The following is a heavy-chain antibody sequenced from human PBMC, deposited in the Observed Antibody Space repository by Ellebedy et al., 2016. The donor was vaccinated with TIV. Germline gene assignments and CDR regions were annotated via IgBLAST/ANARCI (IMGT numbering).Heavy chain of an antibody. CDR3: AKDIELSY. J-gene: IGHJ4*02. V-gene: IGHV3-30*18. Sequence: GESLKISCSASGFTFSDSAMSWVRLAPGAGLEWVALVSYDGNNGYYADSVKGRFTISRDDSKNTLYLQMNSLRAEDTAAYYCAKDIELSYWGQGSLVTVSS. CDR1: GFTFSDSA. D-gene: IGHD5-18*01. CDR2: VSYDGNNG.